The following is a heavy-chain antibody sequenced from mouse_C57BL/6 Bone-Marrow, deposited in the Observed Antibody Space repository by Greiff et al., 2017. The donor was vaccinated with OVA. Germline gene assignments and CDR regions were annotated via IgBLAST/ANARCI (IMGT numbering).Heavy chain of an antibody. V-gene: IGHV1-63*01. CDR1: GYTFTNYW. Sequence: QVQLKESGAELVRPGTSVKMSCKASGYTFTNYWIGWAKQRPGHGLEWIGDIYPGGGYTNYNEKFKGKATLTADKSSSTAYMQFSSLTSEDSAIYYCARGGTGGFAYWGQGTLVTVSA. CDR3: ARGGTGGFAY. CDR2: IYPGGGYT. D-gene: IGHD4-1*01. J-gene: IGHJ3*01.